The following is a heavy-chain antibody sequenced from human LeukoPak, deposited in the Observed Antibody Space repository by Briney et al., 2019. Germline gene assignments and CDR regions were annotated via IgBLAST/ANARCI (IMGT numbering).Heavy chain of an antibody. D-gene: IGHD6-13*01. V-gene: IGHV4-59*08. CDR3: AYSSSWYWFDP. J-gene: IGHJ5*02. CDR2: IYYSGST. CDR1: GDSISSYY. Sequence: SETLSLTCTVSGDSISSYYWSWIRQPPGKGLEWIGYIYYSGSTNYNPSLKSRVTISVDTSKNQFSLKLSSVTAADTAVYYCAYSSSWYWFDPWGQRTLVTVSS.